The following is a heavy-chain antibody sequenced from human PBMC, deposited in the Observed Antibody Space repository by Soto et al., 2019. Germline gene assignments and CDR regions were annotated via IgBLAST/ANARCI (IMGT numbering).Heavy chain of an antibody. J-gene: IGHJ6*04. Sequence: GGSLRLSCAASGFTFSSYAMHWVRQAPGKGLEWVAVISYDGSNKYYADSVKGRFTISRDNSKNTLYLQMNSLRAEDTAVYYCARDHSEHIVVVTAIPEGMDVWGKGTTVTVSS. CDR1: GFTFSSYA. V-gene: IGHV3-30-3*01. D-gene: IGHD2-21*02. CDR2: ISYDGSNK. CDR3: ARDHSEHIVVVTAIPEGMDV.